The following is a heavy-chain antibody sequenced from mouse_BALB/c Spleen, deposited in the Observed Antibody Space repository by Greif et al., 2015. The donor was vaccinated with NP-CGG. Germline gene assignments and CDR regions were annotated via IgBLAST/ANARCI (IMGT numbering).Heavy chain of an antibody. Sequence: DVQLQESGPDLVKPSQSLSLTCTVTGYSITSGYSWHWIRQFPGNKLEWMGCIHYSGSTNYNPSLKSRISITRDTSKNQFFLQLNSVTTEDTATYYCARRDYGSSPFAYWGQGTLVTVSA. J-gene: IGHJ3*01. D-gene: IGHD1-1*01. CDR2: IHYSGST. CDR3: ARRDYGSSPFAY. CDR1: GYSITSGYS. V-gene: IGHV3-1*02.